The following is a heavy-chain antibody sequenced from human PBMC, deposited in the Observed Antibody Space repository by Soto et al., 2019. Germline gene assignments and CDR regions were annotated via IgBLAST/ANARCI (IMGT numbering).Heavy chain of an antibody. J-gene: IGHJ6*02. V-gene: IGHV3-53*04. CDR2: IYSGGST. CDR3: ARDRWLVGVVSYYYYGMDV. Sequence: GGALRLSCAASGFTVSSNYMSWVRQAPGKGLEWVSVIYSGGSTYYADSVKGRFTISRHNSKNTLYLQMNSLRAEDTAVYYCARDRWLVGVVSYYYYGMDVWGQGTTVTVSS. D-gene: IGHD6-19*01. CDR1: GFTVSSNY.